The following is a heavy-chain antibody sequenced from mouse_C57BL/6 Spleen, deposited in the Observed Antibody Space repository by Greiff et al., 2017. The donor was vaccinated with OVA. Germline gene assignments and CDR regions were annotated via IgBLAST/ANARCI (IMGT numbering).Heavy chain of an antibody. Sequence: QVQLQQPGAALVRPGSSVKLSCKASGYTFTSYWMHWVKQRPIQGLEWIGNIAPSASETHSNHKFKDKATLTVDKSSSTADMQLSSLTSEDSAVYDCARGGDYEGYAMYYWGQGTSVTVSS. D-gene: IGHD2-4*01. V-gene: IGHV1-52*01. CDR1: GYTFTSYW. CDR3: ARGGDYEGYAMYY. CDR2: IAPSASET. J-gene: IGHJ4*01.